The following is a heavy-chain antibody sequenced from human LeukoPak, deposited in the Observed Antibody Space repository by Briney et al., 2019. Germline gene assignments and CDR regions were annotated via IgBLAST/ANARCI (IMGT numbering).Heavy chain of an antibody. CDR1: GFTFSSYW. V-gene: IGHV3-7*01. Sequence: GGSLRLSCAASGFTFSSYWMSWVRQAPGKGLEWVANIKQDGSEKYYVDSVKGRFTISRDNAKNSLYLQMNSLRAEDTAVYYCARDLPGDIVATTLDYWGQGTLVTVSS. J-gene: IGHJ4*02. CDR3: ARDLPGDIVATTLDY. D-gene: IGHD5-12*01. CDR2: IKQDGSEK.